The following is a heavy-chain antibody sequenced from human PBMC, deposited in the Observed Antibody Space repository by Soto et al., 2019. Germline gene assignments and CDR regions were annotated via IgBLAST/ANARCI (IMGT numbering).Heavy chain of an antibody. D-gene: IGHD6-19*01. CDR3: TTPEPYSSGWYDFDY. CDR2: IKSKTDGGTT. Sequence: GGSLRLSCAASGFTFSNAWMSWVRQAPGKGLEWVGRIKSKTDGGTTDYAAPVKGRFTISRDDSKNTLYLQMNSLKTEDTAVYYCTTPEPYSSGWYDFDYWGQGTPVTVSS. J-gene: IGHJ4*02. V-gene: IGHV3-15*01. CDR1: GFTFSNAW.